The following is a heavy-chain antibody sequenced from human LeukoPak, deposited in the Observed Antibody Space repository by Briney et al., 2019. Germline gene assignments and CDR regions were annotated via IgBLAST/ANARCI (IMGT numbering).Heavy chain of an antibody. Sequence: GGSLRLSCAASGFTFSSYSMNWVRQAPGKGLEWVSYISSSSGTIYYADSVKGRFTISRDNAKNSLYLQMNSLRAEDTAVYYCARDTIAVAGPWGLYYYYMDVWGKGTTVTVSS. CDR1: GFTFSSYS. CDR3: ARDTIAVAGPWGLYYYYMDV. D-gene: IGHD6-19*01. J-gene: IGHJ6*03. CDR2: ISSSSGTI. V-gene: IGHV3-48*01.